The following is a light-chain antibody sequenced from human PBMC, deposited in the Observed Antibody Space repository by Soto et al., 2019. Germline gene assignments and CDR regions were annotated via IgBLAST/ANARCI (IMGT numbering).Light chain of an antibody. J-gene: IGKJ1*01. Sequence: DIQMTQSPSTLSASVGDRVTITCRASQSISSWLAWYQQKPGKAPKLLIYQASSLESGVPSRFSGSGFGTEFTLTISSLQPDDFATYYCQQYNSYSQTFGQGTKVEI. CDR2: QAS. CDR3: QQYNSYSQT. CDR1: QSISSW. V-gene: IGKV1-5*03.